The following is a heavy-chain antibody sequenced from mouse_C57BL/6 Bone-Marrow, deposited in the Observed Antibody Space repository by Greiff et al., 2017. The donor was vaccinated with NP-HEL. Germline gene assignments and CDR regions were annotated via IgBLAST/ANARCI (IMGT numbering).Heavy chain of an antibody. Sequence: VQLQQSGAELARPGASVKLSCKASGYTFTSYGISWVKQRTGQGLEWIGEIYPRSGNTYYNEKFKGKATLTADKSSSTAYMELRSLTSEDSAVYFCARPPSLTTVVAPFDYWGQGTTLTVSS. D-gene: IGHD1-1*01. V-gene: IGHV1-81*01. CDR2: IYPRSGNT. CDR1: GYTFTSYG. CDR3: ARPPSLTTVVAPFDY. J-gene: IGHJ2*01.